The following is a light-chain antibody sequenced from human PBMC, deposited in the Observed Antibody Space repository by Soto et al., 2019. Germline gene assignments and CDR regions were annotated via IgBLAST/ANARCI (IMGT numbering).Light chain of an antibody. V-gene: IGKV1-39*01. CDR3: QQSHGIPYT. CDR2: AAS. J-gene: IGKJ2*01. CDR1: QTISTY. Sequence: DIPMTQSPSSLSASVGDRVTITCRASQTISTYLNWYQHEPGKAPKLLIYAASSLQSGVPSRFSGSGSGTDFTLTISSLQPEDFAAYYCQQSHGIPYTFGQGTKLEIK.